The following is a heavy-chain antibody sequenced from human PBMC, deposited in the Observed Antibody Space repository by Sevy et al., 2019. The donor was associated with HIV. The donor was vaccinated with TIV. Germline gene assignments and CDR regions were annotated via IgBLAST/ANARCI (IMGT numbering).Heavy chain of an antibody. J-gene: IGHJ6*02. Sequence: GSLRLSCAASGFTFSSYAMSWVRQAPGKGLEWVSTIRGSGGSTYYADSVKGRFTISRDNSKNTLYCQMNSLRAEDTAVYYCHGDYDSSQLASYYYYGMDVWGQGTTVTVSS. CDR2: IRGSGGST. V-gene: IGHV3-23*01. D-gene: IGHD3-22*01. CDR3: HGDYDSSQLASYYYYGMDV. CDR1: GFTFSSYA.